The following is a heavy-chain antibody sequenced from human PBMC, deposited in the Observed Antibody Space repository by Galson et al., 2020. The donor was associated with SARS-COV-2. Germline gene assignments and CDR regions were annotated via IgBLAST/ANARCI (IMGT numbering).Heavy chain of an antibody. D-gene: IGHD3-10*01. Sequence: GESLKISCAASGFTFSSYDMHWVRQATGKGLEWVSAIGTAGDTYYPGSVKGRFTISRENAKNSLYLQMNSLRAGDTAVYYCARGDHMVRGVIDPICYYGMDVGGQGTTVTVSS. CDR3: ARGDHMVRGVIDPICYYGMDV. CDR1: GFTFSSYD. CDR2: IGTAGDT. V-gene: IGHV3-13*01. J-gene: IGHJ6*02.